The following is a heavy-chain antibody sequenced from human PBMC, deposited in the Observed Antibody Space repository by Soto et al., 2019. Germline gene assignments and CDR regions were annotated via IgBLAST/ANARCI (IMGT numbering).Heavy chain of an antibody. D-gene: IGHD4-17*01. Sequence: QVQLVQSGAEVKKPGASVKVSCKASGYTFTSYGISWVRQAPGQGLEWMGWISAYNGNTNYAQKLQGRVTXXTXTXKSTAYMELRSLRSDDTAVYYCARGPTHDYGDHLAFWGQGTLVTVSS. J-gene: IGHJ4*02. V-gene: IGHV1-18*01. CDR1: GYTFTSYG. CDR2: ISAYNGNT. CDR3: ARGPTHDYGDHLAF.